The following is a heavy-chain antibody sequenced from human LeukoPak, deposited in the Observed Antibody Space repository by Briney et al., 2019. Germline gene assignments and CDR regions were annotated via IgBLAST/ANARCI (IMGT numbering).Heavy chain of an antibody. CDR1: GFTFSSYG. CDR3: AKVCRIQLWCDAFDI. Sequence: GGSLRLSCAASGFTFSSYGMHWVRQAPGKGLEWVAFIRYDGSNKYYADSVKGRFTISRDNSKNTLYLQMNSLRAEDTAVYYCAKVCRIQLWCDAFDIWGQGTMVTVSS. CDR2: IRYDGSNK. V-gene: IGHV3-30*02. D-gene: IGHD5-18*01. J-gene: IGHJ3*02.